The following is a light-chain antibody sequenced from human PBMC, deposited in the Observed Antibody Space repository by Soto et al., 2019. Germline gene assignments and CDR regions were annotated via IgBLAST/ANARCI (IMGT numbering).Light chain of an antibody. CDR2: GAS. CDR1: QSVSRSY. V-gene: IGKV3-15*01. Sequence: EIVLTQSPGTLSLSPGERATLSCRASQSVSRSYLAWYQQKPGQAPRLLIYGASTRATGIPATFSGSGSGTEFTLTISCLQSEDFAVYYCQHYINWPRTFGPPTQVEI. CDR3: QHYINWPRT. J-gene: IGKJ1*01.